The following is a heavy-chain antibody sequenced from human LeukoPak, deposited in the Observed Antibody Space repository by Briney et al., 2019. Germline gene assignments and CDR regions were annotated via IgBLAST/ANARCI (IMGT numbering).Heavy chain of an antibody. V-gene: IGHV3-30-3*01. CDR2: ISYDGSNK. Sequence: GGSLRLSCAASGFTFSRYAMHWVRQAPGKGLEWVAVISYDGSNKYHADSVKGRFTISRDKSKNTLYLQMNSLRAEDTAVYYCARDNEAAPTYFYYGMDVWGQGTTVTVSS. CDR1: GFTFSRYA. CDR3: ARDNEAAPTYFYYGMDV. D-gene: IGHD3-9*01. J-gene: IGHJ6*02.